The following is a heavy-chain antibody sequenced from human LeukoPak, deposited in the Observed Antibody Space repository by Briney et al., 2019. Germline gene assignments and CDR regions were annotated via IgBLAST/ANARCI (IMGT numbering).Heavy chain of an antibody. V-gene: IGHV3-48*03. CDR3: ARGRGTSGSNRDFYYYYYMDV. D-gene: IGHD2-15*01. CDR2: ISSSGSTI. J-gene: IGHJ6*03. Sequence: QSGGSLRLSCAASGFTFSSYEMNWVRQAPGKGLEWVSYISSSGSTIYYADSVKGRFTISRDNAKNSLYLQMNSLRHDDLAVYYCARGRGTSGSNRDFYYYYYMDVWGKGTTVTVSS. CDR1: GFTFSSYE.